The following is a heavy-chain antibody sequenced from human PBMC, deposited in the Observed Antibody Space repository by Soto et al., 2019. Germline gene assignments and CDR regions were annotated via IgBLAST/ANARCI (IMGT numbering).Heavy chain of an antibody. CDR2: ISYDGSNK. CDR1: GFTFSSYA. D-gene: IGHD3-10*01. CDR3: VREGGDYYGSGRGMDV. J-gene: IGHJ6*02. Sequence: QVQLVESGGGVVQPGRSLRLSCAASGFTFSSYAMHWVRQAPGKGLEWVAVISYDGSNKYYADSVKGRFTISRDNSKNTLYLQMNSLRAEDTAVYYCVREGGDYYGSGRGMDVWGQGTTVTVSS. V-gene: IGHV3-30-3*01.